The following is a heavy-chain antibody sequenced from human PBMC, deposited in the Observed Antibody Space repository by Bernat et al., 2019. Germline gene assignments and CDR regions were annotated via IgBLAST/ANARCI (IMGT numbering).Heavy chain of an antibody. J-gene: IGHJ4*02. CDR1: GFTFSSYG. CDR2: IWYDGSNK. Sequence: QVQLVESGGGVVQPGRSLRLSCAASGFTFSSYGMHWVRQAPGKGLEWVAVIWYDGSNKYYADSVKGRFTISRDNSKNTLYLQMNSLRAEDTAVYYCARDRSSYYCFDYWGQGTLVTVSS. CDR3: ARDRSSYYCFDY. V-gene: IGHV3-33*01. D-gene: IGHD6-6*01.